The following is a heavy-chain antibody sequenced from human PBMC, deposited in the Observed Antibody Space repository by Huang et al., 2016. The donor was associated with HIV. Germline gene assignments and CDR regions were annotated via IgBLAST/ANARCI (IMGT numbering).Heavy chain of an antibody. CDR2: IYYSGST. J-gene: IGHJ3*02. CDR1: SSYY. D-gene: IGHD3-22*01. Sequence: QLQLQGSGPGLVKPSETLSITGSSYYWGGIRQPPGKGLGWVGSIYYSGSTDYNPSLKSRVTVSVDTSKNQFSLKLSSVTAADTAVYYCARHFSYYDSSGYTPWDAFDIWGQGTMVTVSS. V-gene: IGHV4-39*01. CDR3: ARHFSYYDSSGYTPWDAFDI.